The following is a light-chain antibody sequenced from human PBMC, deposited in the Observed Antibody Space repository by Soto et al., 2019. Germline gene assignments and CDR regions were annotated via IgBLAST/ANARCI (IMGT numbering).Light chain of an antibody. Sequence: QSVLTQPPSVSGAPGQRVTISCTGSSSNIGAGYDVHWYQQLPGTAPKLLIYGNNNRPSGVPDRFSGSKSGTSASLAISGLQPDDEGDYYCCSYVGGDTLIFGSGTKSPS. V-gene: IGLV1-40*01. CDR3: CSYVGGDTLI. J-gene: IGLJ1*01. CDR1: SSNIGAGYD. CDR2: GNN.